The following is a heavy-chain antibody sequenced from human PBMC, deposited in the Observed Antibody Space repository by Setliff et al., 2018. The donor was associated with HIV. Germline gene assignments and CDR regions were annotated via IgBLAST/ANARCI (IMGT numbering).Heavy chain of an antibody. Sequence: PGGSLRLSCVGSEFTFSDYTINWVRQAPGKGLEWVSGITSTGSLKYYADSLKGRFTISRDNTKNSLYLQMNSLTTEDSALYYCAKSFHGGWNPGDLMDYWGQGTLVTVSS. CDR1: EFTFSDYT. CDR2: ITSTGSLK. CDR3: AKSFHGGWNPGDLMDY. J-gene: IGHJ4*02. D-gene: IGHD1-1*01. V-gene: IGHV3-21*04.